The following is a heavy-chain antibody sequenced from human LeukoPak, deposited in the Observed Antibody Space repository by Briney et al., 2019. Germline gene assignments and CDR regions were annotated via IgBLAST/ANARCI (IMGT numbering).Heavy chain of an antibody. V-gene: IGHV3-21*01. J-gene: IGHJ6*03. CDR1: GFTFSSYG. D-gene: IGHD1-26*01. CDR3: ARDPYSGSYGNYYYYFMDV. Sequence: GGSLRLSCAASGFTFSSYGMTWVRQAPGKGLEWVSGISGSGGSTKHADSVKGRFTISRDNAKNSLYLQMNSLRAEDTAVYYCARDPYSGSYGNYYYYFMDVWGKGTTVTISS. CDR2: ISGSGGST.